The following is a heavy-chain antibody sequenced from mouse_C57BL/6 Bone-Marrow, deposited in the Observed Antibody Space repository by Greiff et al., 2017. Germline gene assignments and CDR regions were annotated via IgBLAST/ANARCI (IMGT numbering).Heavy chain of an antibody. CDR2: IDPSDSYT. CDR1: GYTFTSSW. CDR3: AREGYYFDY. Sequence: QVQLQQPGAELVRPGTSVKLSCKASGYTFTSSWMHWVKQRPGQGLAWIGVIDPSDSYTNYTQKFKGKATLTVDTPSSTAYMQLSILTSEESAVYYCAREGYYFDYWGQGAPLTVSS. V-gene: IGHV1-59*01. J-gene: IGHJ2*01.